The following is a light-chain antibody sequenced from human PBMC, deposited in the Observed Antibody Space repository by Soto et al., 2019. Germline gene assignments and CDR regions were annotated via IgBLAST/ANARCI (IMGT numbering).Light chain of an antibody. Sequence: QSVLTQPPSVSGAPGQRVTISCAGSSSNIGAGYDVHWYQQFPGTAPKLLIFGNSNRPSGVPDRFSGSKSGTSASLAITGLQAEDEADYYCAAWDDSLNGLVFGGGTKVTVL. J-gene: IGLJ2*01. CDR1: SSNIGAGYD. V-gene: IGLV1-40*01. CDR3: AAWDDSLNGLV. CDR2: GNS.